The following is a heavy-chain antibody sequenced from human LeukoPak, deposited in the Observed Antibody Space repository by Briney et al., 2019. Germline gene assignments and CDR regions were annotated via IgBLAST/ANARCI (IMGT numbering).Heavy chain of an antibody. Sequence: PGRSLRLSCAASGFTFSSYAMHWVRQAPGKGLEWVAVISYDGSNKYYADSVKGRFTISRDNSKNTLCLQMNSLRAEDTAVYYCARAQRCYCSGGSCEDWFDPWGQGTLVTVSS. V-gene: IGHV3-30-3*01. J-gene: IGHJ5*02. D-gene: IGHD2-15*01. CDR2: ISYDGSNK. CDR3: ARAQRCYCSGGSCEDWFDP. CDR1: GFTFSSYA.